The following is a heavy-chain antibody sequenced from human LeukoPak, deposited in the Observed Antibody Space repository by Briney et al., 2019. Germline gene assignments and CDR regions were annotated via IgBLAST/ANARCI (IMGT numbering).Heavy chain of an antibody. CDR1: GGSFSGYY. J-gene: IGHJ4*02. V-gene: IGHV4-34*01. CDR2: INHSGST. Sequence: SETLSLTCDVYGGSFSGYYWSWIRQPPGKGLEWIGEINHSGSTNYNPSLKSRVTISVDTSKNQFSLKLSSVTAADTAVYYCARGDLYLDYWGQGTLVTVSS. D-gene: IGHD2-2*02. CDR3: ARGDLYLDY.